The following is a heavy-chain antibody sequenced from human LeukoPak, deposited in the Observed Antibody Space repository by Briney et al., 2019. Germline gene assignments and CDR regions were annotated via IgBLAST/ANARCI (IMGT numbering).Heavy chain of an antibody. CDR1: GGSLCGYY. D-gene: IGHD3-10*01. Sequence: SEALSLTPAVYGGSLCGYYGSWIREPPGEGLEWIGEINHSGSTNYNPSLKSRVNISVDTSKNQFSLKLSSVTAADTAVYYCARVRITMVRGVITHYYYCYGMDVWGQGTTVTVSS. CDR3: ARVRITMVRGVITHYYYCYGMDV. J-gene: IGHJ6*02. V-gene: IGHV4-34*01. CDR2: INHSGST.